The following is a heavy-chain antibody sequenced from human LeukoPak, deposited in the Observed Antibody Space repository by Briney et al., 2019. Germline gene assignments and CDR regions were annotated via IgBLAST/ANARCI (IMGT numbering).Heavy chain of an antibody. J-gene: IGHJ4*02. CDR2: ISYDGSNK. V-gene: IGHV3-30*18. Sequence: PSGGSLRLSCAASGFTFSSYGMHWVRQAPGKGLEWVAVISYDGSNKYYADSVKGRFTISRDNSKNTLYLQMNSLRAEDTAVYYCAKEMEAMTGFDYWGQGTLVTVSS. CDR1: GFTFSSYG. CDR3: AKEMEAMTGFDY. D-gene: IGHD3-9*01.